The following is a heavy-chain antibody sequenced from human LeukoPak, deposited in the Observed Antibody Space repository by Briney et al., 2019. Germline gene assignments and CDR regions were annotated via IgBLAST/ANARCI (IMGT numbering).Heavy chain of an antibody. D-gene: IGHD2-15*01. CDR3: ARPLSCGGSMDV. CDR2: INHSGST. J-gene: IGHJ6*02. V-gene: IGHV4-34*01. CDR1: GGSFSGYY. Sequence: SETLSLTCAVYGGSFSGYYWSWIRQPPGKGLEWIGEINHSGSTNYNPSLKSRVTISVDTSKNQFSLKLSSVTAADTAVYYCARPLSCGGSMDVWGQRTTVTVSS.